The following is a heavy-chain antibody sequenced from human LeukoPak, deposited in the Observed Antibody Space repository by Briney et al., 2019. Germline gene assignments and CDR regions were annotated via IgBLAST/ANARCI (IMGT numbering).Heavy chain of an antibody. V-gene: IGHV3-7*01. CDR1: GFTFSSYW. J-gene: IGHJ4*02. CDR2: IKQDGSEK. D-gene: IGHD2-2*01. Sequence: GGSLRLSCAASGFTFSSYWMSWVRQAPGKGLEWVANIKQDGSEKYYVDSVKGRFTIYRDNAKNSLYLQMNSLRAEDTAVYYCAREGDGDCSSTSCREFDYWGQGTLVTVSS. CDR3: AREGDGDCSSTSCREFDY.